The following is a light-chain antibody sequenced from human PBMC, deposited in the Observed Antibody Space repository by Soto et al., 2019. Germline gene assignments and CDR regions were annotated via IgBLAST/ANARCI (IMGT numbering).Light chain of an antibody. Sequence: DIHMTESPSTLSASVRDRVTITCRASQSISSWLAWYQQKPGKAPKLLIYKASSLESGVPSRFSGSGSGTEFTLTISSLKPDDFATYYCQQYNSYSTFGQGTKVDIK. CDR1: QSISSW. CDR2: KAS. J-gene: IGKJ1*01. CDR3: QQYNSYST. V-gene: IGKV1-5*03.